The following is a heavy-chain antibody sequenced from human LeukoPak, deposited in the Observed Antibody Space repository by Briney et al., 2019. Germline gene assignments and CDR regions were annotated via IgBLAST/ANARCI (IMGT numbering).Heavy chain of an antibody. CDR3: AREVSTVTTKDAFDI. V-gene: IGHV4-59*01. D-gene: IGHD4-17*01. CDR1: GGSISSYY. CDR2: IYYSGST. Sequence: SETLSLTCTVSGGSISSYYWSWIRQPPGKGLEWIGYIYYSGSTNYNPSLKSRVTISVDTSKNQYSLKLSSVTAADTAVYYCAREVSTVTTKDAFDIWGQGTMVTVSS. J-gene: IGHJ3*02.